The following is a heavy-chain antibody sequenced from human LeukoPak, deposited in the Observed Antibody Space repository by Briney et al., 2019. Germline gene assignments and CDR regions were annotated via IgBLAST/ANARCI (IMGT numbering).Heavy chain of an antibody. D-gene: IGHD3-3*01. CDR2: INPSGGST. CDR1: GYTFTSYY. J-gene: IGHJ4*02. V-gene: IGHV1-46*01. CDR3: ARDRPNYDFWSGFACDY. Sequence: ASVKVSCKASGYTFTSYYMHWVRQAPGQGLEWMGIINPSGGSTSYAQKFQGRVTMTTDTSTSTAYMELRSLRSDDTAVYYCARDRPNYDFWSGFACDYWGQGTLVTVSS.